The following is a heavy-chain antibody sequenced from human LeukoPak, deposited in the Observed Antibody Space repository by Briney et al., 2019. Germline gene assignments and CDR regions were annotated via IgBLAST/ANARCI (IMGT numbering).Heavy chain of an antibody. V-gene: IGHV1-46*01. Sequence: ASVKVSCKASGYTFTSYYMHWVRQAPGQGLEWMGIINPSGGSTSYAQKFQGRVTMTRDTSTSTVYMELSSLRSEDTAVYYCARDRTPRGFLEWLPNDALDIWGQGTMVTVSS. D-gene: IGHD3-3*01. CDR1: GYTFTSYY. CDR3: ARDRTPRGFLEWLPNDALDI. J-gene: IGHJ3*02. CDR2: INPSGGST.